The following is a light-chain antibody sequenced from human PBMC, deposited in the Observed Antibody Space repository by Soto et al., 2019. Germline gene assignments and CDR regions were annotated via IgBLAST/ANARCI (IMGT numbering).Light chain of an antibody. CDR3: QQYHSYSRT. J-gene: IGKJ1*01. CDR1: QSISSW. Sequence: DIQMTQSPSTLSASVGDRVTITCRASQSISSWLAWYQQKPGKAPKLLIYKASSLESGVPSRFSGSGSGTEFTLTISSMQPDDFATYYCQQYHSYSRTFGQGTEVDIK. V-gene: IGKV1-5*03. CDR2: KAS.